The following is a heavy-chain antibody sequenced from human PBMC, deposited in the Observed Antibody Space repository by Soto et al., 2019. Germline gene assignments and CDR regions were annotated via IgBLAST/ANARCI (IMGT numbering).Heavy chain of an antibody. Sequence: EVQLVESGGGLIQPGGSLRLSCAVSGFTVSNNYMSWVRQAPGKGLEGVSVIYSGGYTAYGDSVKGRFTISRDNSKKTLYLQRKSRGPDTPGVYYGATQRGGGGYWGQGTLVTVSS. J-gene: IGHJ4*02. CDR1: GFTVSNNY. CDR2: IYSGGYT. D-gene: IGHD6-25*01. CDR3: ATQRGGGGY. V-gene: IGHV3-53*01.